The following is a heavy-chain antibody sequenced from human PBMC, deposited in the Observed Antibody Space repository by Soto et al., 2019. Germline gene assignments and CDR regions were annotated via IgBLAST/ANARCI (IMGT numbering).Heavy chain of an antibody. J-gene: IGHJ6*02. V-gene: IGHV4-59*01. CDR3: ARDRGTYSSSWDYYYYGMDV. CDR2: IYYSGST. D-gene: IGHD6-13*01. Sequence: XETLSLTCTVSGGSISSYYWSWIRQPPGKGLEWIGYIYYSGSTNYNPSLKSRVTISVDTSKNQFSLKLSSVTAADTAVYYCARDRGTYSSSWDYYYYGMDVWGQGTTVTVSS. CDR1: GGSISSYY.